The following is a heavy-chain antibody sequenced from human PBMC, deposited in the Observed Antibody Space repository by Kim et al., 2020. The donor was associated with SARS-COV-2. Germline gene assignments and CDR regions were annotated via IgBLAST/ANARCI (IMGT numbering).Heavy chain of an antibody. CDR2: YI. Sequence: YIYDADSVKGRFTISRDNAKNSLYLQMNSLRAEDPAVYYCARDSSSSLDIWGQGTMVTVSS. CDR3: ARDSSSSLDI. J-gene: IGHJ3*02. V-gene: IGHV3-21*01. D-gene: IGHD6-6*01.